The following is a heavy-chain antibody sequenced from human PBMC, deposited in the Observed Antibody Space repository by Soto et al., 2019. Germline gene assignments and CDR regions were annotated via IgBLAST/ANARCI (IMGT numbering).Heavy chain of an antibody. CDR1: GFTFSSYW. D-gene: IGHD2-2*01. Sequence: GSLRLSCAASGFTFSSYWMSWVRQAPGKGLEWVANIKQDGSEKYYVDSVKGRFTISRDNAKNSLYLQMNSLRAEDTAVYYCARDSWKYCSSASCYGGDYWGQGTLVTVSS. CDR2: IKQDGSEK. V-gene: IGHV3-7*03. J-gene: IGHJ4*02. CDR3: ARDSWKYCSSASCYGGDY.